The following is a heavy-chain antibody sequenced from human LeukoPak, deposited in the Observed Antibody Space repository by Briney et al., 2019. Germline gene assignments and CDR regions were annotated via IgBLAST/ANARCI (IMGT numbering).Heavy chain of an antibody. J-gene: IGHJ1*01. Sequence: SGTLSLTCAVSGVSVSSTYWWSWVRQPPGKGLEWIGEIYYSGSTNYSPSLKSRVTISVDRSKNQISLKLNSVTAADTAVYYCARAMTKVTPGGYGYWGQGILVTVSS. V-gene: IGHV4-4*02. CDR1: GVSVSSTYW. D-gene: IGHD4-17*01. CDR3: ARAMTKVTPGGYGY. CDR2: IYYSGST.